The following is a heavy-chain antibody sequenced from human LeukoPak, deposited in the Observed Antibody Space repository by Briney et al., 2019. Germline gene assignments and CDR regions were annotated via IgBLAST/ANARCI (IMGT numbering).Heavy chain of an antibody. Sequence: PGGSLRLSCVGSRFSFSSFWMTWVRQAPGKGLEWVANINEGGSEKYYVDSVKGRFTISRDNAKNSLYLQMNSLRAEDTAVYYCAKKFTSDYYYGMDVWGQGTTVTVSS. D-gene: IGHD3-16*01. V-gene: IGHV3-7*01. CDR2: INEGGSEK. CDR3: AKKFTSDYYYGMDV. CDR1: RFSFSSFW. J-gene: IGHJ6*02.